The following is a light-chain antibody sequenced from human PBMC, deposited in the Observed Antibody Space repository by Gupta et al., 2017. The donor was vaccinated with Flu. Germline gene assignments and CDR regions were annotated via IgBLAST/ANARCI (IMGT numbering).Light chain of an antibody. Sequence: DIVMTQSPLSLPVTPGEPASISCRSSQSFLHSNGYNYLDWYLQKPGQSPQLLIYLGSNRASGVPDRFSGSGSGTDFTLKISRVEAEDVGVYYCRQSLQTPKTFGQGTKVEIK. CDR2: LGS. CDR3: RQSLQTPKT. CDR1: QSFLHSNGYNY. V-gene: IGKV2-28*01. J-gene: IGKJ1*01.